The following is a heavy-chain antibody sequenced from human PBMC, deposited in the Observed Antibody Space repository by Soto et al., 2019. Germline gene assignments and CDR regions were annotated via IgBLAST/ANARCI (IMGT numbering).Heavy chain of an antibody. Sequence: QITLKESGPTVVKPTQTLTLTCTFSGFSLTTSGVGVGWIRQPPGKALEWLGLIYWDDDKRYSPSLKTRLTITKDTPKNQVVLTMTNMDPMDTATYYCRLQTPPGFSATVSENHQWGQDTLITVSS. CDR1: GFSLTTSGVG. CDR2: IYWDDDK. V-gene: IGHV2-5*02. D-gene: IGHD1-26*01. J-gene: IGHJ1*01. CDR3: RLQTPPGFSATVSENHQ.